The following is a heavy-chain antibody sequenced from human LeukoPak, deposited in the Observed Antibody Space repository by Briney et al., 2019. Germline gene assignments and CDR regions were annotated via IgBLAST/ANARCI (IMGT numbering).Heavy chain of an antibody. CDR2: IYYSGST. CDR3: ARAGIAAAGLFDY. D-gene: IGHD6-13*01. CDR1: GGSFSGYY. V-gene: IGHV4-59*12. Sequence: SETLSLTCAVYGGSFSGYYWSWIRQPPGKGLEWIGYIYYSGSTNYNPSLKSRVTISVDTSKNQFSLKLSSVTAADTAVYYCARAGIAAAGLFDYWGQGTLVTVSS. J-gene: IGHJ4*02.